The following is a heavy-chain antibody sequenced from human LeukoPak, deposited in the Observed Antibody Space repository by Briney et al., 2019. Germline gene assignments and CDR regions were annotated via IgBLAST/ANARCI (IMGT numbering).Heavy chain of an antibody. D-gene: IGHD1-26*01. CDR3: ARDQRGSYVRRFDY. V-gene: IGHV1-24*01. Sequence: XSVKVXCKVSGHTLSELSIHWVRQAPGKGLEWMGGFDPEQGDRVHAQNFRGRVTMTEDTSTDTAYMELRGLRSEDTAVYYCARDQRGSYVRRFDYWGQGTLVTVSS. CDR1: GHTLSELS. J-gene: IGHJ4*02. CDR2: FDPEQGDR.